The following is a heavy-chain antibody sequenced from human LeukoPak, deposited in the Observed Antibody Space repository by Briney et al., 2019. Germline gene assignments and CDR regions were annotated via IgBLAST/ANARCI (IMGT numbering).Heavy chain of an antibody. J-gene: IGHJ6*02. CDR3: ARAPSPTYYYGMDV. CDR2: IWYDGSNK. V-gene: IGHV3-33*01. CDR1: GFTFSSYG. Sequence: GRSLRLSCAASGFTFSSYGMHWVRQAPGKGLEWVAVIWYDGSNKYYADSVKGRFTISRDNSKNTLYLQMNSLRAEDTAVYYCARAPSPTYYYGMDVWGQGTTVTVSS.